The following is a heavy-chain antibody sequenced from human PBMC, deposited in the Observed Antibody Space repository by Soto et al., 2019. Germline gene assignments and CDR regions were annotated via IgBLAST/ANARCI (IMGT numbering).Heavy chain of an antibody. D-gene: IGHD5-18*01. CDR2: IIPIFGTA. CDR1: GGTFSSYA. CDR3: TKSLGYSYARIFDY. J-gene: IGHJ4*02. Sequence: QVQLVQSGAEVKKPGSSVKVSCKASGGTFSSYAISWVRQAPGQGLEWMGGIIPIFGTANYAQKFQGRVTITADESTSTAYMELSSLRSEDTALYYCTKSLGYSYARIFDYWGQGTLVTVSS. V-gene: IGHV1-69*01.